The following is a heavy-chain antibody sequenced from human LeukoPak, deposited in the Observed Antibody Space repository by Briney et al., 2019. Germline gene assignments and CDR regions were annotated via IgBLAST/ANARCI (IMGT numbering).Heavy chain of an antibody. CDR3: ARERVSGSYLDDY. CDR2: IYSGGST. D-gene: IGHD1-26*01. V-gene: IGHV3-66*01. CDR1: EFSVGSNY. Sequence: PGGSLRLSCAASEFSVGSNYMTWVRQAPGKGLEWVSLIYSGGSTYYADSVKGRFTISRDNSKNTLYLQMNSLRAEDTAIYYCARERVSGSYLDDYWGQGTPVTVSS. J-gene: IGHJ4*02.